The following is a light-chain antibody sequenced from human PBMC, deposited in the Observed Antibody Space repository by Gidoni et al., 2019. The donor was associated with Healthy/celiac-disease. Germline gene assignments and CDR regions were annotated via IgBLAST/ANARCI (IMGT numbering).Light chain of an antibody. Sequence: LLTQSPSTLSLSPGERATLSCRASQSVSSYLAWYQQKPGQAPRLLIYDASNRATGIPARFSGSGSGTDFTLTISSLEPEDFAVYYCQQRSNWLITFXXXTRLEIK. CDR3: QQRSNWLIT. CDR2: DAS. V-gene: IGKV3-11*01. CDR1: QSVSSY. J-gene: IGKJ5*01.